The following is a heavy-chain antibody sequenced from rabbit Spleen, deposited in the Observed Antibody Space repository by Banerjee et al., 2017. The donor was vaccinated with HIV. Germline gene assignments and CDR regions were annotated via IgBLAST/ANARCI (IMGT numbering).Heavy chain of an antibody. D-gene: IGHD1-1*01. J-gene: IGHJ4*01. CDR3: ARTDSSRGAWFYL. V-gene: IGHV1S45*01. CDR2: INTATGKA. CDR1: GVSFTSSSY. Sequence: QEQLVESGGGLVQPEGSLTLTCTASGVSFTSSSYMCWVRQAPGKGLEWIACINTATGKAVYASWAKGRFTISKTSSTTVTLQMTSLTAADTATYFCARTDSSRGAWFYLWGPGTLVTVS.